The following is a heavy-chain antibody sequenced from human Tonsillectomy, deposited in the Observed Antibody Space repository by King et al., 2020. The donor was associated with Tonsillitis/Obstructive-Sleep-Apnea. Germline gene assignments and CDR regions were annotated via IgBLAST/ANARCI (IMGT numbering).Heavy chain of an antibody. J-gene: IGHJ3*02. V-gene: IGHV4-39*01. Sequence: QLQESGPGLVTPSETLSLTCSVSGGSISSSYNHWAWIRQPPGKGLEWIGSIYYSGDTYYSPSLKSRVTISIDTSKNQFSLKLSSVTAAGTAVYYCARQDKITYYDFWSGYYSALDIWGQGTMVAVSS. CDR1: GGSISSSYNH. D-gene: IGHD3-3*01. CDR3: ARQDKITYYDFWSGYYSALDI. CDR2: IYYSGDT.